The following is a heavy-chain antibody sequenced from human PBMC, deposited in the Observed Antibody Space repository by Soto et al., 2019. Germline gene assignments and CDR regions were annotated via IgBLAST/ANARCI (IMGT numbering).Heavy chain of an antibody. D-gene: IGHD1-26*01. CDR1: GGSFSGYY. CDR3: ARSVGGSSYYYYYYGMDV. CDR2: INHSGST. V-gene: IGHV4-34*01. Sequence: SETLSLTCAVYGGSFSGYYWSWIRQPPGKGLEWIGEINHSGSTNYNPSLKSRVTISVDTSKNQFSLKLSSVTAADTAVYYCARSVGGSSYYYYYYGMDVWGQGTMVTVSS. J-gene: IGHJ6*02.